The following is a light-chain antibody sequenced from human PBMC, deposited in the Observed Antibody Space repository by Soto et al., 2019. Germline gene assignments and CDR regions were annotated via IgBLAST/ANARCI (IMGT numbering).Light chain of an antibody. CDR3: QSFDSSLSASV. J-gene: IGLJ2*01. CDR1: SSNIGAGYN. CDR2: GNN. Sequence: QSVLTQPPSVSGAPGQRVTISCTGSSSNIGAGYNVHWYQQLPGTAPKLLIYGNNNRPSGVPDRFSGSKSGTSASLVIIGLQAEDEADYYCQSFDSSLSASVFGGGTKLTVL. V-gene: IGLV1-40*01.